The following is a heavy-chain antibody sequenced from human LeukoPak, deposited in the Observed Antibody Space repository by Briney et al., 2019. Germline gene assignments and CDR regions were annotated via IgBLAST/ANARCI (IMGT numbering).Heavy chain of an antibody. CDR1: GLTFSTSG. V-gene: IGHV3-21*06. J-gene: IGHJ4*02. CDR2: IGPTGFDR. Sequence: PGGSLRLSCTTSGLTFSTSGFNWVRQASGKGLVWVASIGPTGFDRYHADSIKGRFTISRDNANNFLCLQMDSLRAEGTAVYYCATETNGRHYDYWGQGTLLTVSS. D-gene: IGHD1-14*01. CDR3: ATETNGRHYDY.